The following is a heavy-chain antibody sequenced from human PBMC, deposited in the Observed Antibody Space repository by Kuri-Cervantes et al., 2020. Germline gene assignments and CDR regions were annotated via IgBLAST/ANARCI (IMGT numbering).Heavy chain of an antibody. CDR3: ARDFPEGITMIVPGAFDI. J-gene: IGHJ3*02. CDR2: INSDGSST. D-gene: IGHD3-22*01. V-gene: IGHV3-74*01. CDR1: GFTFSNYW. Sequence: GGSLRLSCVASGFTFSNYWMHWVRQAPGKGLVWVSRINSDGSSTSYADSVKGRFTISRDNAKNSLYLQMNSLRAEDTAVYYCARDFPEGITMIVPGAFDIWGQGTMVTFSS.